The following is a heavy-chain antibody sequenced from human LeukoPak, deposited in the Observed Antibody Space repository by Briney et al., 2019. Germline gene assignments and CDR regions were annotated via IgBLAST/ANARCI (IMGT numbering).Heavy chain of an antibody. V-gene: IGHV3-9*01. CDR2: INWNSADI. D-gene: IGHD1-26*01. Sequence: GGSLRLSCAASGFTFHDYAMHWVRQAPGKGLEWVSGINWNSADIGYADSVKGRFTISRDNFENSVFLQMNNLTPEDTALYYCAKDRIADVQLPDYWGQGTLVTVSS. CDR1: GFTFHDYA. J-gene: IGHJ4*02. CDR3: AKDRIADVQLPDY.